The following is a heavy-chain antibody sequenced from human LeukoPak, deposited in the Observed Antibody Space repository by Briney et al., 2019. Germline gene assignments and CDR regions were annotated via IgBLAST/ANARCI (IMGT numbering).Heavy chain of an antibody. CDR1: GGSFSGYY. J-gene: IGHJ4*02. CDR3: ARGRGGSGSYFARATTFDY. V-gene: IGHV4-34*01. CDR2: INHSGST. Sequence: SETLSLTCAVYGGSFSGYYWSWIRQPPGKGLEWIGEINHSGSTNYNPSLKSRVTISVDTSKNQFSLKLSSVTAADTAVYYCARGRGGSGSYFARATTFDYWGQGTLVTVSS. D-gene: IGHD1-26*01.